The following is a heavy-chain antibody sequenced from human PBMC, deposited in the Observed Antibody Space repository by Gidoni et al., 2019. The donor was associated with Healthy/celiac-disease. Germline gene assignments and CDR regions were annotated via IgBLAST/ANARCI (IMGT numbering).Heavy chain of an antibody. V-gene: IGHV3-48*02. J-gene: IGHJ6*02. CDR1: GFTFSSYS. CDR3: ARVQVVLMVYAPGYRNHGMDV. CDR2: ISSSSSTI. Sequence: EVQLVESGGGLVQPGGSLRLSCAASGFTFSSYSMNWVRQAPGKGLEWVSYISSSSSTIYYADSVKGRFTISRDNAKNSLYLQMNSLRDEDTAVYYCARVQVVLMVYAPGYRNHGMDVWGQGTTVTVSS. D-gene: IGHD2-8*01.